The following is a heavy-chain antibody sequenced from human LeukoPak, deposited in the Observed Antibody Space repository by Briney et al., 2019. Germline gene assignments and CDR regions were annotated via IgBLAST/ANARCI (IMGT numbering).Heavy chain of an antibody. CDR2: IWYDGSNK. CDR3: ARDIPRFTEDIVATAGLDAFDI. Sequence: PGGSLRLSCAASGFTFSSYAMSWVRQARGKGLEWVAIIWYDGSNKYYADSVKGRFTISRDNSENTLYLHMNSLRAEDTAVYYCARDIPRFTEDIVATAGLDAFDIWGQGTMVTVSS. V-gene: IGHV3-33*08. D-gene: IGHD5-12*01. CDR1: GFTFSSYA. J-gene: IGHJ3*02.